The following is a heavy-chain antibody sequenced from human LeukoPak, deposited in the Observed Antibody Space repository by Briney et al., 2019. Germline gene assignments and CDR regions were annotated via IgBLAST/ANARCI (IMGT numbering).Heavy chain of an antibody. CDR1: GGFISSHY. Sequence: TSETLSLTCTVSGGFISSHYWSWIRQPPGKGLEWIGSIYYSGSTYYNPSLKSRVTISVDTSKNQFSLKLSSVTAADTAVYYCATRIAAAASFDYWGQGTLVTVSS. V-gene: IGHV4-59*05. CDR3: ATRIAAAASFDY. CDR2: IYYSGST. D-gene: IGHD6-13*01. J-gene: IGHJ4*02.